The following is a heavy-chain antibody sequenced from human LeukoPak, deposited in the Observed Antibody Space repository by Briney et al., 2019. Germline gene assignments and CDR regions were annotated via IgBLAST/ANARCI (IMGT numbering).Heavy chain of an antibody. D-gene: IGHD2-2*01. V-gene: IGHV3-74*01. J-gene: IGHJ4*02. CDR1: GFTFSSYA. CDR3: ARERKSSTSMDY. Sequence: HPGGSLRLSCAASGFTFSSYAMSWVRQAPGKGLVWVSRINTDGSTITYADSVKGRFTISRDNAKNTLYLQMNSLRGEDTAVYFCARERKSSTSMDYWGQGTLVTVSS. CDR2: INTDGSTI.